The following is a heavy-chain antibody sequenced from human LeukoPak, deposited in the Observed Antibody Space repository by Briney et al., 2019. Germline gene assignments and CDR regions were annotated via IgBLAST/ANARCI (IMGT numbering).Heavy chain of an antibody. V-gene: IGHV4-30-2*01. Sequence: SETLSLTCTVSGGSISSGGYYWSWIRQPPGKGLEWIGYIYHSGSTYYNPSLKSRVTISVDRSKNQFSLKLSSVTAADTAVYYCARGYCSGGSCYPTFDYWGQGTLVTVSS. CDR3: ARGYCSGGSCYPTFDY. D-gene: IGHD2-15*01. J-gene: IGHJ4*02. CDR2: IYHSGST. CDR1: GGSISSGGYY.